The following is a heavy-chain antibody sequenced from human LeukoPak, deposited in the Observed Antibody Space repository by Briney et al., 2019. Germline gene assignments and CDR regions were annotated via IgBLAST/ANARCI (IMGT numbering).Heavy chain of an antibody. V-gene: IGHV3-74*01. J-gene: IGHJ3*01. CDR1: GFTFSNYW. CDR3: ARSQSGVFDV. Sequence: GGSLRLSCVASGFTFSNYWMQWVRHVPGKGLVWVSRLNGDGTNIIYADSVKGRFAISRDNAENTLYLQMNSLRAEDTALYYCARSQSGVFDVWGQGTMVTVSS. D-gene: IGHD2-8*01. CDR2: LNGDGTNI.